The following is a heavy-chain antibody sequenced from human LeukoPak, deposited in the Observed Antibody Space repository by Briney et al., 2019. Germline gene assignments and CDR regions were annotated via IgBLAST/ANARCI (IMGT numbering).Heavy chain of an antibody. CDR2: IYTSGST. CDR3: ARSRVSSGYDY. D-gene: IGHD3-22*01. Sequence: PSQTLSLTCTVSGGSISSGSYYWSWIRQPAGKGLEWIGRIYTSGSTNYNPSLKSRVTISVDTSKNQFSLKLSSVTAADTAVYYCARSRVSSGYDYWGQGTLVTVSS. CDR1: GGSISSGSYY. J-gene: IGHJ4*02. V-gene: IGHV4-61*02.